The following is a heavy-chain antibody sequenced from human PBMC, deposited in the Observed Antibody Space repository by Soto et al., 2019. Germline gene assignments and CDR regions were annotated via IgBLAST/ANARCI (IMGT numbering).Heavy chain of an antibody. D-gene: IGHD3-3*01. CDR1: GGSISSGDYY. J-gene: IGHJ6*02. CDR2: IYYSGST. V-gene: IGHV4-30-4*01. CDR3: ARDNILGILYGGMDV. Sequence: SETLSLTCTVSGGSISSGDYYWSWIRQPPGKGLEWIGYIYYSGSTYYNPSLKSRVTISVDTSKNQFSLKLSSVAAADTAVYYCARDNILGILYGGMDVWGQGTTVTVSS.